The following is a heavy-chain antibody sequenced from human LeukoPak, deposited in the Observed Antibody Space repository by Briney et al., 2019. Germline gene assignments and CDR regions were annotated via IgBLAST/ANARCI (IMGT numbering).Heavy chain of an antibody. Sequence: SETLSLTCTVSGYSISSGYYWGWIRQPPGKGLEWIGSIDHSGSTYYNPSLKSRVTISVDTSKNQFSLKLSSVTAADTAVYYCARDPYEFRQQLVLWFDPWGQGTLVTVSS. J-gene: IGHJ5*02. D-gene: IGHD6-13*01. CDR1: GYSISSGYY. CDR2: IDHSGST. V-gene: IGHV4-38-2*02. CDR3: ARDPYEFRQQLVLWFDP.